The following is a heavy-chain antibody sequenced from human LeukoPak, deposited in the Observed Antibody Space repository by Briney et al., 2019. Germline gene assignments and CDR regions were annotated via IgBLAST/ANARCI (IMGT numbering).Heavy chain of an antibody. CDR1: GGSISSGGYY. CDR3: ARRGGIVGSKEPFDI. CDR2: IYYSGST. D-gene: IGHD1-26*01. Sequence: KPSQTLSLTCTVSGGSISSGGYYWGWIRQPPGKGLEWIGSIYYSGSTYYNPSLKSRVTISVDTSKNQFSLKLSSVTAADTAVYYCARRGGIVGSKEPFDIWGQGTMVTVSS. J-gene: IGHJ3*02. V-gene: IGHV4-39*01.